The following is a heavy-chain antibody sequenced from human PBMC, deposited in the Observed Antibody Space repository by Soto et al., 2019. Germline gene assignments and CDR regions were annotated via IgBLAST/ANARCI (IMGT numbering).Heavy chain of an antibody. CDR3: AKGRGGSGSLTPRVDF. Sequence: EVQLLESGGGLEQPGGSLRLPCAASGFTFNNYPMTWVRQAPGKGLEGVPAISGGGDTTSYADSVKGRFTVSRDGSKNTLYLQMSSLRAEDTALYYCAKGRGGSGSLTPRVDFWGQGTLVTVSS. CDR2: ISGGGDTT. D-gene: IGHD3-10*01. J-gene: IGHJ4*02. V-gene: IGHV3-23*01. CDR1: GFTFNNYP.